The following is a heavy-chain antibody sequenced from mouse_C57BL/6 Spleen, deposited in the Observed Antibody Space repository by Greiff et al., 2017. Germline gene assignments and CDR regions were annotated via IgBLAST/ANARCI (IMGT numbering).Heavy chain of an antibody. Sequence: QVQLQQSGAELARPGASVKLSCKASGYTFTSYGISWVKQRTGQGLEWIGEIYPRSGNTYYNEKFKGKATLTADKSSSTAYMELRSLTSEDSAVYFCARRGTTVVAGDYWGQGTTLTVSS. D-gene: IGHD1-1*01. CDR1: GYTFTSYG. CDR3: ARRGTTVVAGDY. CDR2: IYPRSGNT. V-gene: IGHV1-81*01. J-gene: IGHJ2*01.